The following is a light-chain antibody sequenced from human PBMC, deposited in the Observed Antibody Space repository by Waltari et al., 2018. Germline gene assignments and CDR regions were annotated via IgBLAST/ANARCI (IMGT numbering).Light chain of an antibody. CDR3: AAWDDSRSGPV. V-gene: IGLV1-47*01. Sequence: QSVLTQPPSASGTPGQRVTISCSGSSSNIGSNYVYWYQHLPATAPKLLIYRNNQRPSGVPDRVSGSKSGTSASLAISGLRSEDEADYYCAAWDDSRSGPVFGGGTKLTVL. J-gene: IGLJ2*01. CDR1: SSNIGSNY. CDR2: RNN.